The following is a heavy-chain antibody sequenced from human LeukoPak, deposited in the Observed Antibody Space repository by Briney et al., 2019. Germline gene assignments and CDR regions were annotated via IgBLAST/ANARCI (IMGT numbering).Heavy chain of an antibody. D-gene: IGHD3-22*01. CDR3: AREGGYYYDSSALDY. CDR2: IYYSGST. V-gene: IGHV4-39*07. J-gene: IGHJ4*02. CDR1: GGSISSSSYY. Sequence: PSETLSLTCTVSGGSISSSSYYWGWIRQPPGKGLEWIGSIYYSGSTYYNPSLKSRVTISVDTSKNQFSLKLSSVTAADTAVYYCAREGGYYYDSSALDYWGQGTLVTVSS.